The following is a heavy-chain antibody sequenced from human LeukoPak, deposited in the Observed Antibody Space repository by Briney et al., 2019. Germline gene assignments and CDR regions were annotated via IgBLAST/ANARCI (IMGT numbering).Heavy chain of an antibody. CDR2: ISWNSGSI. D-gene: IGHD6-13*01. Sequence: GRSLRLSCAASGFTFDDYAMHWVRQAPGKGLEWVSGISWNSGSIGYADSVKGRFTISRDNAKNSLYLQMNSLRAEDTAVYYCARGHSSSWYLSFDYWGQGTLVTVSS. V-gene: IGHV3-9*01. CDR1: GFTFDDYA. CDR3: ARGHSSSWYLSFDY. J-gene: IGHJ4*02.